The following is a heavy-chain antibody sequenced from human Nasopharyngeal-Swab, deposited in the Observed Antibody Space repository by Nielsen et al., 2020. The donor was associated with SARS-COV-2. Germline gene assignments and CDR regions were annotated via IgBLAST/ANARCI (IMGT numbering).Heavy chain of an antibody. D-gene: IGHD6-13*01. Sequence: SETLSLTCAVYGGSFSGYYWSWIRQPQGKGLEWIGEINHSGSTNYNPSLKSRVTLSVDTSKNQFSLKLSSVTAADTAVYYCARGIPWGIAAAGESYYFDYWGQGTLVTVSS. CDR2: INHSGST. J-gene: IGHJ4*02. CDR1: GGSFSGYY. V-gene: IGHV4-34*01. CDR3: ARGIPWGIAAAGESYYFDY.